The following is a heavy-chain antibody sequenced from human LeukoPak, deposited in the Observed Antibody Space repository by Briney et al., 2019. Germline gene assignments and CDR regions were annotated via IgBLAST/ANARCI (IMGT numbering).Heavy chain of an antibody. CDR3: ARVDANWGVVDY. D-gene: IGHD7-27*01. CDR2: FHYSGTT. V-gene: IGHV4-59*01. J-gene: IGHJ4*02. Sequence: SETLSLTCTVSGGSISTYYWSWIRQPPGKGLDCIGYFHYSGTTNYNPSLKSRVTISGDTSKNQFSLKLSSVTAADTAVYYCARVDANWGVVDYWGQGTLVNV. CDR1: GGSISTYY.